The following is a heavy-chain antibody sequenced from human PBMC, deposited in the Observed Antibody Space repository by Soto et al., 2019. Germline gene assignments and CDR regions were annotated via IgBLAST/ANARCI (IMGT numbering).Heavy chain of an antibody. CDR2: IWYDGSNK. CDR3: ASANSIAKKNYYYYYGMDV. CDR1: GFTFSSYG. V-gene: IGHV3-33*01. Sequence: PGGSLRLSCAASGFTFSSYGMHWVRQAPGKGLEWVAVIWYDGSNKYYADSVKGRFTISRDNSKNTLYLQMNSLRAEDTAVYYCASANSIAKKNYYYYYGMDVWGQGTTVTVSS. J-gene: IGHJ6*02. D-gene: IGHD2-21*01.